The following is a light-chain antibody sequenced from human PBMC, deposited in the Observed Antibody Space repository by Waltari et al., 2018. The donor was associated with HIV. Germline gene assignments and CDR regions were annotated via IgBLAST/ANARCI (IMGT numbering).Light chain of an antibody. J-gene: IGKJ4*01. CDR2: AAT. CDR1: RAIGRS. V-gene: IGKV1-16*01. CDR3: QQYSDVPRT. Sequence: DIQMAQSPASLSASLGDRVSITCRASRAIGRSLAWFQQKPGKSPMALIYAATTPNTAIPPRFVGSGSGTEFVLTIVSLQADDFATYYCQQYSDVPRTFGEGTKV.